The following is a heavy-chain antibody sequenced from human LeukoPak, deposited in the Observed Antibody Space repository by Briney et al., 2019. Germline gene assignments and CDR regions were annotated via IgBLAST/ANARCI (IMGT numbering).Heavy chain of an antibody. Sequence: GGSLRLSCAASGFTFSSYGMHWVRQAPGKGLEWVAVIWYDGSNKYYADSVKGRFTIPRDNSKNTLYLQMNSLRAEDTAVYYCAKDGVVQWLAYYLDYWGQGTLVTVSS. D-gene: IGHD6-19*01. V-gene: IGHV3-30*02. J-gene: IGHJ4*02. CDR2: IWYDGSNK. CDR1: GFTFSSYG. CDR3: AKDGVVQWLAYYLDY.